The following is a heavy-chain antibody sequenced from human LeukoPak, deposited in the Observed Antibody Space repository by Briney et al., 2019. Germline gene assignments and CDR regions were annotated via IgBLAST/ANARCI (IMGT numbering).Heavy chain of an antibody. Sequence: SETLSLTCTVSGGSISSYYWSWIRQPPGKGLEWIGYIYYSGSTNYNPSLKSRDTISVDTSKNQFSLKLSSVTAADTAVYYCARDRPTTGLDAFDIWGQGTMVTVSS. D-gene: IGHD1-1*01. J-gene: IGHJ3*02. CDR1: GGSISSYY. CDR3: ARDRPTTGLDAFDI. CDR2: IYYSGST. V-gene: IGHV4-59*01.